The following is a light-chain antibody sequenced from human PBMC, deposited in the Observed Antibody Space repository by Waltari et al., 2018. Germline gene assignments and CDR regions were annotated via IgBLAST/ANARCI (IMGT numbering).Light chain of an antibody. J-gene: IGKJ2*01. V-gene: IGKV2-30*02. CDR2: KVS. Sequence: DVVVTQSPLSLPVTLGQPAAISCRSSQSLVHSNGDTYLTWFHQRPGQSPRRLIYKVSNRGSGVPDRFSGSGSGTDFTLKISRVEAEDVGVYYCMQGRHWPYTFGQGTKLEIK. CDR1: QSLVHSNGDTY. CDR3: MQGRHWPYT.